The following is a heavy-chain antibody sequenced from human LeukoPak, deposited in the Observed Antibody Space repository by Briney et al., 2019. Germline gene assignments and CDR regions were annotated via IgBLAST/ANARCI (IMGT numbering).Heavy chain of an antibody. CDR1: GFSFSSYT. V-gene: IGHV3-48*01. CDR3: ARDLIWSFDS. D-gene: IGHD1-1*01. CDR2: ISTSSSDR. Sequence: PGGSLRLSCASSGFSFSSYTMNWVRQAPGKGLEWIAYISTSSSDRTYADSVKGRFTISRDNAKESLYLQMNSLRAEDTAVYYCARDLIWSFDSWGQGTLVTVSS. J-gene: IGHJ4*02.